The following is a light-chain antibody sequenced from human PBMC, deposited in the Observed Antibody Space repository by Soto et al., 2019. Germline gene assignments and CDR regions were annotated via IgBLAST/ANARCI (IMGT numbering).Light chain of an antibody. CDR2: DAS. V-gene: IGKV3-11*01. Sequence: IVLTQSPATLSLSPGERATLSCRASQSISTYLAWNQQKPGQAPRLLIYDASNRATGTPARFSGSGSGTDFTLTISSLEPEDFAVYYCLQRSHWPPFTFGQGTKLEL. J-gene: IGKJ2*01. CDR3: LQRSHWPPFT. CDR1: QSISTY.